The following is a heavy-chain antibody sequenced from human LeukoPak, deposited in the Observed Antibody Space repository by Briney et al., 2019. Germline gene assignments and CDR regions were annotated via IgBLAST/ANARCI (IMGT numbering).Heavy chain of an antibody. CDR3: ARDADLGATITGAFDI. CDR2: ISSSSSTI. J-gene: IGHJ3*02. V-gene: IGHV3-48*01. Sequence: PGGSLRLSCAASGFTFSSYSMNWVRQAPGKGLEWVSYISSSSSTIYYADSVKGRFTISRDNAKNSLYLQMNSLRAKETAVYYCARDADLGATITGAFDIWGQGTMVTVSS. CDR1: GFTFSSYS. D-gene: IGHD5-24*01.